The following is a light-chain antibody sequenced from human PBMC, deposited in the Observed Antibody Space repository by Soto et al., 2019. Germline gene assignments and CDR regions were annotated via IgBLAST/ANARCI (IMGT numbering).Light chain of an antibody. CDR2: EVS. CDR3: SSYTSSSTYV. Sequence: QSALTQPASVSGSPGQSITISCTGTISDVGGYNYVSWYQQHPGKAPKLMIYEVSNRPSGVSNRFSGYKSGNTASLTISGLQAEDEADYYCSSYTSSSTYVFGTGTTVTV. J-gene: IGLJ1*01. CDR1: ISDVGGYNY. V-gene: IGLV2-14*01.